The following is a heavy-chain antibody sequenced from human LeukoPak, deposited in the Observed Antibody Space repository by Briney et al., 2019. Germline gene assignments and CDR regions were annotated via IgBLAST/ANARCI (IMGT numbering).Heavy chain of an antibody. D-gene: IGHD6-13*01. J-gene: IGHJ6*03. Sequence: GRSLRLSCAASGFTFSSYAMHWVRQAPGKGLEWVAVISNDGSNKSYADSVRGRFTISRDHSKSTLYLQMNRLRAEDTAVYYCARVMGEYSSSWPHYNYYCMDVWGKGTTVTVSS. CDR3: ARVMGEYSSSWPHYNYYCMDV. CDR1: GFTFSSYA. V-gene: IGHV3-30*04. CDR2: ISNDGSNK.